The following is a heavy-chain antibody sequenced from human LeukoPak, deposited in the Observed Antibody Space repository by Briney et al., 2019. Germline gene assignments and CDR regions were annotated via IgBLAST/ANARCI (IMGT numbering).Heavy chain of an antibody. CDR1: GYTFTGYY. J-gene: IGHJ6*03. V-gene: IGHV1-2*02. Sequence: ASVKVPCKASGYTFTGYYMHWVRQAPGQGLEWMGWINPNSGGTNYAQKFQGRVTMTRDTSISTAYMELSRLRSDDTAVYYCARDNSSSWYSTEYYYYYMDVWGKGTTVTVSS. CDR2: INPNSGGT. CDR3: ARDNSSSWYSTEYYYYYMDV. D-gene: IGHD6-13*01.